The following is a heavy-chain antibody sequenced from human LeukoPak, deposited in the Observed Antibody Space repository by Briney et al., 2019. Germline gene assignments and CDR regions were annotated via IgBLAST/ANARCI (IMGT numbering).Heavy chain of an antibody. Sequence: GGSLRLSCAASGFTFSSYGMHWVRQAPGKGLEWVAFIRYDGSNKYYADSVKGRFTISRDNARNSLYLQMNSLRAEDTAVYYCARGGPYYYGSGPNYGMDVWGQGTTVTVSS. CDR2: IRYDGSNK. CDR1: GFTFSSYG. D-gene: IGHD3-10*01. V-gene: IGHV3-30*02. J-gene: IGHJ6*02. CDR3: ARGGPYYYGSGPNYGMDV.